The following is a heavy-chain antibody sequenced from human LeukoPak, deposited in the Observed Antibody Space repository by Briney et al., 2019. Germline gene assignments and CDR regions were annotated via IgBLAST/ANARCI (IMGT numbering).Heavy chain of an antibody. Sequence: GGSLRLSCAASGFTFSSFWMSWVRQAPGKGLEWVANIKQDGSQKYYVESVKGRFTISRDNAKNSLYLQMNSLRAEDTAVYYCATDPGYYDSSGYLLMRRFDPWGQGTLVTVSS. CDR3: ATDPGYYDSSGYLLMRRFDP. CDR2: IKQDGSQK. V-gene: IGHV3-7*01. J-gene: IGHJ5*02. CDR1: GFTFSSFW. D-gene: IGHD3-22*01.